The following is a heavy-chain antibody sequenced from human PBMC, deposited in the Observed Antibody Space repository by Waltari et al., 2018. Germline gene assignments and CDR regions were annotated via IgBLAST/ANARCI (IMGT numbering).Heavy chain of an antibody. D-gene: IGHD6-13*01. J-gene: IGHJ5*02. Sequence: QVQLVQSGTEVKKPGASVKVSCRASGYTFTAYFMHWVRQAPGQGLEWMGRINPDSGCTDYAQNFHGRVTMTRDTSINTVYMELSRLTSDDTAVYYCVREQPRIGTAGTWFDPWGQGTLVIVSS. CDR3: VREQPRIGTAGTWFDP. CDR2: INPDSGCT. V-gene: IGHV1-2*06. CDR1: GYTFTAYF.